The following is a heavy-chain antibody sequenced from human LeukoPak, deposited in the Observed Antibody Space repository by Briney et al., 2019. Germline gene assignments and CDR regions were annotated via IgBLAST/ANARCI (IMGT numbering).Heavy chain of an antibody. D-gene: IGHD6-6*01. V-gene: IGHV3-7*03. CDR2: INSDGSEG. Sequence: GGSLRLSCAVSGFTFSGFWMSWSRQAPGKGPEWVASINSDGSEGYYADVVKGRFTISRDNAKNSLYLQINSLRAEDTAVYYCARSSYSSSSSVWGQGTMVTVSS. CDR1: GFTFSGFW. CDR3: ARSSYSSSSSV. J-gene: IGHJ3*01.